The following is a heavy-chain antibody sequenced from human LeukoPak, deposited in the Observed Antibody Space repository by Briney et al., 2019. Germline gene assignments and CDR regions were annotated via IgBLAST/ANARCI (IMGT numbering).Heavy chain of an antibody. CDR3: ARVNYSSGWYEDDY. J-gene: IGHJ4*02. V-gene: IGHV1-46*01. D-gene: IGHD6-19*01. CDR1: GYTFTSYG. CDR2: INPSGGST. Sequence: ASVKVSCKASGYTFTSYGISWVRQAPGQGLEWMGIINPSGGSTSYAQKFQGRVTMTRDMSTSTVYMELSSLRSEDTAVYYCARVNYSSGWYEDDYWGQGTLVTVSS.